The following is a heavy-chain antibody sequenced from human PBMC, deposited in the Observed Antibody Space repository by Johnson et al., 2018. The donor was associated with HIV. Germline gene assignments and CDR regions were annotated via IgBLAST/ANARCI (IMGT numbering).Heavy chain of an antibody. J-gene: IGHJ3*02. Sequence: QVQLVESGGGVVQPGRSLRLSCAASGFSFSKYGMHCVRQAPGKGLEWVAAMWYDGSNKYYADSVKGRFTISRDNSKNTLYLQMNSLRVEDTAVYYCAKDQWSSSWTNDAFDIWGQGTKVSVSS. V-gene: IGHV3-33*06. D-gene: IGHD6-13*01. CDR3: AKDQWSSSWTNDAFDI. CDR2: MWYDGSNK. CDR1: GFSFSKYG.